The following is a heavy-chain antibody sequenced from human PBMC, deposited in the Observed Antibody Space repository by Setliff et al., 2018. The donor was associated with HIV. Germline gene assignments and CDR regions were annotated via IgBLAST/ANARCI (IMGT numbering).Heavy chain of an antibody. CDR3: AKGAGFYGDYTFDY. J-gene: IGHJ4*02. CDR1: GASITSHY. Sequence: SETLSLTCTVSGASITSHYWSWIRQSPERELEWIGYIYSTGSTNYNPSLQSRVSISMDASKNKFSLKVTSVTSADTAVYYCAKGAGFYGDYTFDYWGQGNLVTVSS. D-gene: IGHD4-17*01. V-gene: IGHV4-59*11. CDR2: IYSTGST.